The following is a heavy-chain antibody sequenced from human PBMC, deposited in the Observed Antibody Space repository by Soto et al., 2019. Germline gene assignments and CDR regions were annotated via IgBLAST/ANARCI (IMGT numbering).Heavy chain of an antibody. CDR3: ASDPGDYVCGSYRHYYFDY. CDR2: TYYRSKWYN. V-gene: IGHV6-1*01. CDR1: GDSVSSNSAA. D-gene: IGHD3-16*02. J-gene: IGHJ4*02. Sequence: PSQTLSLTCAISGDSVSSNSAAWNWIRQSPSRGLEWLGRTYYRSKWYNDYAVSVKSRITINPDTSKNQFSLQLNSVTPEDTAVYYCASDPGDYVCGSYRHYYFDYWGQGTLVTGSS.